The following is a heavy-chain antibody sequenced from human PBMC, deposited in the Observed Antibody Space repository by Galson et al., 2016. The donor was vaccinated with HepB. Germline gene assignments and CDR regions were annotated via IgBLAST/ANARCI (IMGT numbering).Heavy chain of an antibody. J-gene: IGHJ4*02. CDR3: AKDIRSVATSLDN. D-gene: IGHD5-12*01. Sequence: SLRLSCAASGFPFSGYAMNWVRQAPGKGLEWVSSIRGSGDNTYYANSVKGRFTISRDNAKNSLYLQMNSLRGDDTALYYCAKDIRSVATSLDNWGQGTLVTVSS. CDR1: GFPFSGYA. V-gene: IGHV3-23*01. CDR2: IRGSGDNT.